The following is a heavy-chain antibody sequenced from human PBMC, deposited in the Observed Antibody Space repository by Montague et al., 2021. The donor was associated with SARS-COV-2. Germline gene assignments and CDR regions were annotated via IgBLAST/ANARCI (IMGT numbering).Heavy chain of an antibody. CDR2: ST. V-gene: IGHV4-59*01. J-gene: IGHJ4*02. CDR3: ARVGFGEYFDY. Sequence: STNYNPSLKSRVTIFVDRSKNQFSLRLSSVTAADTAVYYCARVGFGEYFDYWGQGTLVTVSS. D-gene: IGHD3-10*01.